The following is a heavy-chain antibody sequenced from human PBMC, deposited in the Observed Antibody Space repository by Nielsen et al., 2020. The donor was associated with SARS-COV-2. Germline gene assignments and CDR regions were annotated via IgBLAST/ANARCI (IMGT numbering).Heavy chain of an antibody. Sequence: SCAASGFTFDDYAMHWVRQAPGKGLEWVSGISWNSGSIGYADSVKGRFTISRDNAKNSLYLQMNSLRAEDTALYYCAKDMGDFWSGPWGQGTLVTVSS. V-gene: IGHV3-9*01. D-gene: IGHD3-3*01. J-gene: IGHJ4*02. CDR2: ISWNSGSI. CDR1: GFTFDDYA. CDR3: AKDMGDFWSGP.